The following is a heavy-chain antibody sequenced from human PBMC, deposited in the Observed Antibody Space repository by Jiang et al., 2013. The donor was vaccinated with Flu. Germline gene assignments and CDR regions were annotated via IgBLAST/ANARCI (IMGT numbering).Heavy chain of an antibody. CDR1: GGSISSGDYS. D-gene: IGHD2-2*02. V-gene: IGHV4-30-2*01. CDR3: ARGPVECSRISCYTGTNWFDP. J-gene: IGHJ5*02. CDR2: VYHSGSA. Sequence: GLVKPSQTLSLTCDVSGGSISSGDYSWSWIRQPPGKGLEWIGSVYHSGSAYYNPSLKSRVTISVDRSKNQFSLRLSSVTAADTAVYYCARGPVECSRISCYTGTNWFDPWGQGTLVTVSS.